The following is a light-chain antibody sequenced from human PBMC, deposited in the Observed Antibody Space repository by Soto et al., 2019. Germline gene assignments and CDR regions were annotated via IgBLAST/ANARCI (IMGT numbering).Light chain of an antibody. Sequence: EIVMTQSPANLSVSPGERATLSCRASQSISSNLAWYQQKPGQAPRLLIYGTSTRATGIPARFRGSGSGTEFSLTISSLQSEDFAVYYCQHYNNWPPYSFGQGTKLAIK. J-gene: IGKJ2*03. CDR3: QHYNNWPPYS. CDR1: QSISSN. CDR2: GTS. V-gene: IGKV3-15*01.